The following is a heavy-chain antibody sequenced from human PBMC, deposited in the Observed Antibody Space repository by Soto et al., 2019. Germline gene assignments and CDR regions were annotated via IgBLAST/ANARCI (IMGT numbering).Heavy chain of an antibody. J-gene: IGHJ4*02. D-gene: IGHD3-10*01. CDR2: ISYDGSNE. CDR1: GFTFSSYA. CDR3: ARAMVRGVIGFDY. V-gene: IGHV3-30-3*01. Sequence: QVQLVESGGGVVQPGRSLRLSCAASGFTFSSYAMHWVRQAPGKGLEWVAVISYDGSNEYYADSVKGRFTISRDNSKNTLYLQMNSLRAEDTAVYYCARAMVRGVIGFDYWGQGTLVTVSS.